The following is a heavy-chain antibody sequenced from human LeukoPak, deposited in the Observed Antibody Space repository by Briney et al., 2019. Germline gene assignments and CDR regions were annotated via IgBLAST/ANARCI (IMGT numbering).Heavy chain of an antibody. CDR3: ATGYYGGSLDY. CDR1: GFTFSSYS. CDR2: ISSTSNTI. V-gene: IGHV3-48*02. J-gene: IGHJ4*02. D-gene: IGHD4-17*01. Sequence: GGSLRLSCAASGFTFSSYSMNWVRQAPGKGLEWISYISSTSNTIYYADSVKGRFAISGDNAKNSLYLQMSSLRDEDTAVYYCATGYYGGSLDYWGRGTLVTVSS.